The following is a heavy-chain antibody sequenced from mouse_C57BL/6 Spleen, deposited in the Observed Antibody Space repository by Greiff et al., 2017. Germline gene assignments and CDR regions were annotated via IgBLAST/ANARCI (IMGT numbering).Heavy chain of an antibody. CDR1: GYTFTSYW. CDR3: ARDLGFDY. Sequence: VQLQQPGAELVKPGASVTLSCKASGYTFTSYWMHWVKQRPGQGLEWIGMIHPNSGSTNYNEKFKSKATLTVDKSSITAYMQLSSLTSEDSAVYYCARDLGFDYWGQGTTLTVSS. J-gene: IGHJ2*01. V-gene: IGHV1-64*01. CDR2: IHPNSGST.